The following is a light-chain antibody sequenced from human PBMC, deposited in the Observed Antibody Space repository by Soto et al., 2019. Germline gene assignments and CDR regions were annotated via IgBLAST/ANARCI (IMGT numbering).Light chain of an antibody. CDR3: LQDYNYPRT. CDR2: AAS. CDR1: QGIGND. J-gene: IGKJ1*01. V-gene: IGKV1-6*01. Sequence: AIQMTQSPSSLSASVGDRVTITCRASQGIGNDLGWYQQKPGKAPKLLIYAASTLQSGVPSRFSGGGSGTDFPLTISSLQPEDFAPYYCLQDYNYPRTFGQGTKVEIK.